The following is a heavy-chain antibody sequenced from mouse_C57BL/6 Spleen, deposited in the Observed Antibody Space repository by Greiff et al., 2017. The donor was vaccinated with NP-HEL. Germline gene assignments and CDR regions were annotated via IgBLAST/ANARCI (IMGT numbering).Heavy chain of an antibody. Sequence: QVQLQQPGAELVKPGASVKLSCKASGYTFTSYWMHWVKQRPGQGLEWIGMIHPNSGSTNYNEKFKSKATLTVDKPSSTAYMQLSSLTSEDSAVYYCARWYYYGSSLYYYAMDYWGQGTSVTVSS. J-gene: IGHJ4*01. V-gene: IGHV1-64*01. CDR2: IHPNSGST. CDR3: ARWYYYGSSLYYYAMDY. D-gene: IGHD1-1*01. CDR1: GYTFTSYW.